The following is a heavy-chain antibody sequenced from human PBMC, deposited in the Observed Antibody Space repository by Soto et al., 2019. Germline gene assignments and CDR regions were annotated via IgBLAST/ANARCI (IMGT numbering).Heavy chain of an antibody. CDR3: ARGREVQRWTRLYAFDI. CDR1: GGTFSSYA. J-gene: IGHJ3*02. D-gene: IGHD1-26*01. CDR2: IIPIFGTA. Sequence: ASVKVSCKASGGTFSSYAISWVRQAPGQGLEWMGGIIPIFGTANYAQKFQGRVTITAGESTSTAYMELSSLRSEDTAVYYCARGREVQRWTRLYAFDIWGQGTMVTVSS. V-gene: IGHV1-69*13.